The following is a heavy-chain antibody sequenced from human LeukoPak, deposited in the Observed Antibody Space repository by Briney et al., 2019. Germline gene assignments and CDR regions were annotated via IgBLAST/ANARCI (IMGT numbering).Heavy chain of an antibody. CDR2: IWYDGSNK. CDR3: ARARNDYDSNGFSALDY. D-gene: IGHD3-22*01. J-gene: IGHJ4*02. V-gene: IGHV3-33*01. CDR1: GFTFSSYG. Sequence: GGSLRLCCAASGFTFSSYGMHWVRQAPGKGLEWVAGIWYDGSNKNYADSVKGRFTVSRDNSKNTLYLQMNSLTVEDTAVYYCARARNDYDSNGFSALDYWGQGTLVTVSS.